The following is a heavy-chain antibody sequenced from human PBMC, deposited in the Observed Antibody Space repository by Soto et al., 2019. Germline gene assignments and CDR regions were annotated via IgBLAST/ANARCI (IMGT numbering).Heavy chain of an antibody. D-gene: IGHD6-6*01. CDR2: INPNSGGT. CDR1: GYTFTGYY. Sequence: GASVKVSCKASGYTFTGYYMHCVRQAPGQGLEWMGWINPNSGGTNYAQKFQGRVTMTRDTSISTAHMELSRLRSDDTAVYYCARALSLGIAAHPWGQGTLVTVSS. V-gene: IGHV1-2*02. J-gene: IGHJ4*02. CDR3: ARALSLGIAAHP.